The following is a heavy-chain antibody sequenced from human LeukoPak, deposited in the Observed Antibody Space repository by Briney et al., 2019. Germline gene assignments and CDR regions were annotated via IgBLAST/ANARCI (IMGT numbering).Heavy chain of an antibody. D-gene: IGHD2-15*01. CDR1: GFTFSSYE. V-gene: IGHV3-48*03. J-gene: IGHJ4*02. CDR2: ISTTGSSI. Sequence: GGSLRLSCAASGFTFSSYEMNWVRQAPGKGLEWVSYISTTGSSIYYADSVKGRFTISRDNAKNSLYLQMNSLRAEDTAVYYCARGQGYCSGGSCYPTFWDYWGQGTLVTVSS. CDR3: ARGQGYCSGGSCYPTFWDY.